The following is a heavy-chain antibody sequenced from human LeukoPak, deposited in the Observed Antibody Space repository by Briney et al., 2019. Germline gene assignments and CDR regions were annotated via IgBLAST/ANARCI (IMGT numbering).Heavy chain of an antibody. Sequence: PGGSLRLSCAASGFTFSNYAMGWVRQAPAQGLEWVSTITTSGAYTYYADSVKGRFTISRDNSKNTLYLQMNSLRAEDTAVYYCARGYSSGWYPPFFDYWGQGTLVTVSS. CDR2: ITTSGAYT. V-gene: IGHV3-23*01. CDR3: ARGYSSGWYPPFFDY. D-gene: IGHD6-19*01. CDR1: GFTFSNYA. J-gene: IGHJ4*02.